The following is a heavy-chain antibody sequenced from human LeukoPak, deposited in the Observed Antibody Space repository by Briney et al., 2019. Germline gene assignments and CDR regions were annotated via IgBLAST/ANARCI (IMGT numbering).Heavy chain of an antibody. D-gene: IGHD3-3*01. CDR1: GGSIINYY. CDR3: ARGPGVDFWSGYSYYMDV. Sequence: SETLSLTCTVSGGSIINYYWTWIRQPPGKGLEWIGYIYYSGSTNYNPSLKSRVTISVDTSKNQFSLKLSSVTAADTAVYYCARGPGVDFWSGYSYYMDVWGKGTTVTVSS. J-gene: IGHJ6*03. CDR2: IYYSGST. V-gene: IGHV4-59*01.